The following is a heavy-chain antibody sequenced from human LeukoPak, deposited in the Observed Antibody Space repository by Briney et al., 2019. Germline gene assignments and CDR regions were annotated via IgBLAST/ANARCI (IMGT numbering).Heavy chain of an antibody. CDR1: GFTFSSYW. J-gene: IGHJ4*02. D-gene: IGHD6-19*01. CDR3: ARGSGAVAGVDY. CDR2: INSDGSIR. V-gene: IGHV3-74*01. Sequence: PGGSLRLSCAASGFTFSSYWMPWVRQAPGKGLVWVSRINSDGSIRNYVDSVRGRFTISRDNAKNSLYLQMNSLRAEDTAVYYCARGSGAVAGVDYWGQGTLVTVSS.